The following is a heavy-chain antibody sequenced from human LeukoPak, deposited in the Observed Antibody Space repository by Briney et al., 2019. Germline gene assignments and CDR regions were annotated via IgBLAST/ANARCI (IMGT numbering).Heavy chain of an antibody. Sequence: QPGRSLRLYCAASGFTFDDYAMHWVRQAPGKGLEWVSGISWNSGSIGYADSVKGRFTISRDNAKNSLYLQMNSLRAEDTALYYCAKDMSYDSSGYSNWFDPWGQGTLVTVSS. CDR3: AKDMSYDSSGYSNWFDP. J-gene: IGHJ5*02. CDR1: GFTFDDYA. V-gene: IGHV3-9*01. CDR2: ISWNSGSI. D-gene: IGHD3-22*01.